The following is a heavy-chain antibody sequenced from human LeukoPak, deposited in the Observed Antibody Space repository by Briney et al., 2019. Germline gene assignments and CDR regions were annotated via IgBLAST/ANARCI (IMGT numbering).Heavy chain of an antibody. CDR2: ISSSSSYI. J-gene: IGHJ4*02. CDR3: AELSRGYCSSTSCQDY. Sequence: PGGSLRLSCAASGFTFSSYSMNWVRQAPGKGLEWVSSISSSSSYIYYADSVKGRFTISRDNAKNSLYLQMNSPRAEDTAVYYCAELSRGYCSSTSCQDYWGQGTLVTVSS. CDR1: GFTFSSYS. D-gene: IGHD2-2*01. V-gene: IGHV3-21*04.